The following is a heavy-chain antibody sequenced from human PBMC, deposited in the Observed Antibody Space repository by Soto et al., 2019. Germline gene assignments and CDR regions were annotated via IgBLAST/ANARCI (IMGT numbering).Heavy chain of an antibody. CDR3: ARAVEEDYVWGSYRHYYFDY. Sequence: QVQLVQSGAEVKKPGASVKVSCKASGYTFTGYYMHWVRQAPGQGLEWMGWINPNSGGTNYAQKFQGWVTMTRDTSISTAYMELSRLRSDDTAVYYCARAVEEDYVWGSYRHYYFDYWGQGTLVTVSS. J-gene: IGHJ4*02. CDR1: GYTFTGYY. V-gene: IGHV1-2*04. D-gene: IGHD3-16*02. CDR2: INPNSGGT.